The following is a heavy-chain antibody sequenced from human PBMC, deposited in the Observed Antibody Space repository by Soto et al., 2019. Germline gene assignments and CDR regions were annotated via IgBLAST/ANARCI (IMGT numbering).Heavy chain of an antibody. CDR1: GYTFTGYY. CDR2: INPNSGGK. CDR3: ARDKGGAFDI. D-gene: IGHD1-26*01. Sequence: ASVKVSCKASGYTFTGYYMHWVRQAPGQGLEWMGWINPNSGGKNYAQKFQGWVNMTRDNTISTDYMELGRLRCGDTAVYYCARDKGGAFDIWRQGIMVPVSS. V-gene: IGHV1-2*04. J-gene: IGHJ3*02.